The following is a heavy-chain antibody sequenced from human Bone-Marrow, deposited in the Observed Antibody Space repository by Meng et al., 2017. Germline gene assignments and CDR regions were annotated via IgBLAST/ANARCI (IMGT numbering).Heavy chain of an antibody. V-gene: IGHV4-59*01. CDR1: GGSISSYY. CDR2: IYYSGST. J-gene: IGHJ5*02. D-gene: IGHD4-17*01. CDR3: ACTTVTTWVGWFDP. Sequence: SETLSLTCTVSGGSISSYYWSWIRQPPGKGLEWIGYIYYSGSTNYNPSLKSRVTISVDTSKNQFSLKLSSVTAADTAVYYCACTTVTTWVGWFDPWGQRTLVTVSS.